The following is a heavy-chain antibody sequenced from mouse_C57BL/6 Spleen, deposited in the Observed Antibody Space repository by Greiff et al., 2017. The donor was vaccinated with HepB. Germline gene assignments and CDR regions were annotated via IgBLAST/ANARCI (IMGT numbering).Heavy chain of an antibody. CDR2: IDPSDSYT. D-gene: IGHD1-1*01. Sequence: QVQLQQSGAELAKPGASVKLSCKASGYTFTSYWMQWVKQRPGQGLEWIGEIDPSDSYTNYNQKFKGKATLTVDTSSSTAYMQLSSLTSEDSAVYYCAGYYGWGQGTTLTVSS. V-gene: IGHV1-50*01. CDR3: AGYYG. CDR1: GYTFTSYW. J-gene: IGHJ2*01.